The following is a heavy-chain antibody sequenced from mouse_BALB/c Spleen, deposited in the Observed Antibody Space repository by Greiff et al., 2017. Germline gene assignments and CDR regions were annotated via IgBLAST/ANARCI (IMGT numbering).Heavy chain of an antibody. CDR3: ARGGGDYYGSSSYAMDY. J-gene: IGHJ4*01. CDR1: GFTFSSYA. D-gene: IGHD1-1*01. V-gene: IGHV5-6-5*01. Sequence: EVQLVESGGGLVKPGGSLKLSCAASGFTFSSYAMSWVRQTPEKRLEWVASISSGGSTYYPDSVKGRFIISRDNARNILYLQMSSLRSEDTAMYYCARGGGDYYGSSSYAMDYWGQGTSVTVSS. CDR2: ISSGGST.